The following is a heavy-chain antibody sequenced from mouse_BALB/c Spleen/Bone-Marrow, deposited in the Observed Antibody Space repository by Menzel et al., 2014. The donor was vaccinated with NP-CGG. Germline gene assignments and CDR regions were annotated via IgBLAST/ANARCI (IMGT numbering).Heavy chain of an antibody. CDR3: ARWEYYAMDY. J-gene: IGHJ4*01. V-gene: IGHV14-3*02. Sequence: VQLLQSGAELVKPGASVKLSCTASGFNIKDTYMHWVKQRPEQGLEWIGRIDPANGNTKYDPKFQGKATITADTSSNTAYLQLSSLTSGDTAVYYCARWEYYAMDYWGQGTSVTVSS. CDR1: GFNIKDTY. CDR2: IDPANGNT. D-gene: IGHD4-1*01.